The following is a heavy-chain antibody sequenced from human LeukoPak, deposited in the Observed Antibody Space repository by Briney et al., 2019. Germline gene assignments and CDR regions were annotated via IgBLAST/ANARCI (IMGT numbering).Heavy chain of an antibody. CDR1: GYTFTSYD. CDR2: MNPNSGGT. V-gene: IGHV1-8*01. D-gene: IGHD2/OR15-2a*01. J-gene: IGHJ6*03. Sequence: ASVKVSCKASGYTFTSYDINWVRQAPGQGLEWVGWMNPNSGGTGYTQKVQGRVTFTRNTSTSTAYMELWSLRLEDTAVYYCARVSSTYYYYMDVWGKGTTVTVSS. CDR3: ARVSSTYYYYMDV.